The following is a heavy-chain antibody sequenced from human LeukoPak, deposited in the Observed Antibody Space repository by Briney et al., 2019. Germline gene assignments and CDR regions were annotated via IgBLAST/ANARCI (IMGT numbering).Heavy chain of an antibody. V-gene: IGHV3-74*01. Sequence: GGSLRLSCAASGFTFSSYWMHWVRQAPGKGLVWVSRINSDGSSTSYADSVKGRFTISRDNAKNTLYLQMDSLRAEDTAVYYCARGKRVKPGNDYWGQGTLVTVSS. D-gene: IGHD3-10*01. CDR2: INSDGSST. CDR1: GFTFSSYW. CDR3: ARGKRVKPGNDY. J-gene: IGHJ4*02.